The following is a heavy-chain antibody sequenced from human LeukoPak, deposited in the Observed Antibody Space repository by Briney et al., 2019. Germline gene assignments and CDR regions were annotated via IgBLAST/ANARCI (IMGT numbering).Heavy chain of an antibody. D-gene: IGHD3-22*01. CDR1: GFTFSSYG. Sequence: GGSLRLSCAASGFTFSSYGMSWVRQAPGKGLEWVSAISGSGGSTYYADSVKGRFTISRDNSKNTLYLQMNSLRAEDTAVYYCAKVAGDYYYDSSGYLRYFDYWGQGTLVTVSS. CDR2: ISGSGGST. J-gene: IGHJ4*02. V-gene: IGHV3-23*01. CDR3: AKVAGDYYYDSSGYLRYFDY.